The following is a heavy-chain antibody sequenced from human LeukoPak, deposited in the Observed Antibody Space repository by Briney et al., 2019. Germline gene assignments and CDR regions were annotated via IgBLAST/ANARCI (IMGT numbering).Heavy chain of an antibody. CDR2: INPNSGGI. V-gene: IGHV1-2*02. D-gene: IGHD1-1*01. J-gene: IGHJ4*02. CDR3: ARDRGYNWNDGLDY. Sequence: ASVKVSCKASGYTFTGYYMHWVRQAPGQGLEWMGWINPNSGGINYAQKFQGRVTMTRDTSISTAYMELSRLRSDDTAVYYCARDRGYNWNDGLDYWGQGTLVTVSS. CDR1: GYTFTGYY.